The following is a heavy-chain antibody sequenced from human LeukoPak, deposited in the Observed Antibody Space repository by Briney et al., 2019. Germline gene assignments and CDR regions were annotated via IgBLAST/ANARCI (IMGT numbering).Heavy chain of an antibody. V-gene: IGHV3-7*01. CDR3: ARAVVVAYYGTIWFDP. Sequence: GGSLRLSCAASGFTFSSYAMSWVRQAPGKGLEWVANIKQDGSEKYYVDSVKGRFTISRDNAKNSLYLQMNSLRAEDTAVYYCARAVVVAYYGTIWFDPWGQGTLVTVSS. D-gene: IGHD2-15*01. J-gene: IGHJ5*02. CDR1: GFTFSSYA. CDR2: IKQDGSEK.